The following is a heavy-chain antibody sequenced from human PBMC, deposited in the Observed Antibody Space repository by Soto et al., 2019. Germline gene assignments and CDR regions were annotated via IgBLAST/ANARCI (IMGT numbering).Heavy chain of an antibody. CDR2: ISGSGGST. Sequence: PGGSLRLACAASGFTFSSYAMSWVRQAPGKGLEWVSAISGSGGSTYYADSVKGRFTISRDNSKNTLYLQMNSLTAEDTAVYYCAKAPSSDCNSGACSLRSWGQGTLVTVPS. CDR3: AKAPSSDCNSGACSLRS. D-gene: IGHD2-21*01. V-gene: IGHV3-23*01. CDR1: GFTFSSYA. J-gene: IGHJ5*02.